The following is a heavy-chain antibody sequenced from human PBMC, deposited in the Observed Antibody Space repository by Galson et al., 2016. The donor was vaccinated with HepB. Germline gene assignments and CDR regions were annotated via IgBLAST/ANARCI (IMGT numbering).Heavy chain of an antibody. CDR3: ARSYNLYGMDL. J-gene: IGHJ6*04. D-gene: IGHD5-24*01. CDR1: GYTFTGYY. CDR2: IKPDTGAT. Sequence: SVKVSCKASGYTFTGYYIHWVRQAPGQGLEWLAWIKPDTGATDYAQKFQGRVTMTRDTSVNIAYMEITSLTSDDTAVYFCARSYNLYGMDLWGKGTSVTVSS. V-gene: IGHV1-2*02.